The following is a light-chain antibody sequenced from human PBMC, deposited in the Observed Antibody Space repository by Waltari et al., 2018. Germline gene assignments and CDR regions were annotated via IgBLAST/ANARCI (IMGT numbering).Light chain of an antibody. CDR3: QQYNNWPLT. V-gene: IGKV3-15*01. J-gene: IGKJ3*01. CDR1: QSVSSN. CDR2: GAS. Sequence: EIVMTQSPAPLSVSPGERATLSCRASQSVSSNLAWYQQKPGQPPRLLIYGASTRATGIPARFSGSGSGTEFTLTISSLQSEDFAVYYCQQYNNWPLTFGPGTKVDIK.